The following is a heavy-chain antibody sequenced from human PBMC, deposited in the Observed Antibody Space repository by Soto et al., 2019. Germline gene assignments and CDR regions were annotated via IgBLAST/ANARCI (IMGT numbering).Heavy chain of an antibody. V-gene: IGHV1-18*01. CDR3: ARLLTEGATFREDAFDL. Sequence: QIQLVQSGGDVKTPGASVKVSCTTSRYTFTSHGIACVRQAPGQGLEWMGWISTFNGKTDYAQKFQGRVTMTADTITSTVNMELRSLRSDDTAVYYCARLLTEGATFREDAFDLWGPGTKVTVSS. CDR1: RYTFTSHG. J-gene: IGHJ3*01. D-gene: IGHD3-9*01. CDR2: ISTFNGKT.